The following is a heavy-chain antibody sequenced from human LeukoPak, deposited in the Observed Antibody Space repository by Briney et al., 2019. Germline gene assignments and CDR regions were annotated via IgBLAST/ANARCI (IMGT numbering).Heavy chain of an antibody. J-gene: IGHJ4*02. CDR2: IRYDGSNK. CDR3: AKSLGALLNYYFDY. V-gene: IGHV3-30*02. CDR1: GFTFSSYG. Sequence: GGSLRLSCAASGFTFSSYGMHWVRQAPGKGLEWVAFIRYDGSNKYYADSVKGRFTISRDNSKNTLYLQMNSLRAEDTAVYYCAKSLGALLNYYFDYWGQGTLVTVSS. D-gene: IGHD1-26*01.